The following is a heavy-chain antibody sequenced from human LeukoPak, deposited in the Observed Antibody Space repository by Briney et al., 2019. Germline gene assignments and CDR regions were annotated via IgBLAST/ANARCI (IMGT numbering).Heavy chain of an antibody. J-gene: IGHJ4*02. V-gene: IGHV4-34*01. Sequence: KTSETLSLTCAVYGGSFSGYYWSWIRQPPGKGLEWIGEINHSGSTNYNPSLKSRVTISVDTSKNQFSLKLSSVTAADTAVYYCARGGGSGSYKEIDYWGQGTLVTVSS. CDR1: GGSFSGYY. CDR3: ARGGGSGSYKEIDY. D-gene: IGHD3-10*01. CDR2: INHSGST.